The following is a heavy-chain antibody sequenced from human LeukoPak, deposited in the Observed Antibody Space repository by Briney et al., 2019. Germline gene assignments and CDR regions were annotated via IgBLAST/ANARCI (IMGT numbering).Heavy chain of an antibody. V-gene: IGHV3-48*04. CDR2: ISSSGSTI. CDR3: ARDGSTSFDY. Sequence: GGSLRLSCAASGFTFSSYSMNWVRQAPGKGLEWVSYISSSGSTIYYADPVKGQFTISRDNAKNSLYLQMNSLRAEDTAVYYCARDGSTSFDYSGQGTLVTVSS. J-gene: IGHJ4*02. CDR1: GFTFSSYS. D-gene: IGHD2-2*01.